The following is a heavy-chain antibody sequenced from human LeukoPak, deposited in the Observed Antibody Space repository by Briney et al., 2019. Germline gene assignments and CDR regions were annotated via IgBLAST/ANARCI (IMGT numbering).Heavy chain of an antibody. J-gene: IGHJ5*02. Sequence: GASVKVSCKASGYTFTSYAMNWVRQAPGQGLEWMGWINTNTGNPTYAQGFTGRFVFSLDTSVSTAYLQISSLKAEDTAVYYCASIRTLPNGYWFDPWGQGTLVTVSS. CDR1: GYTFTSYA. CDR3: ASIRTLPNGYWFDP. CDR2: INTNTGNP. V-gene: IGHV7-4-1*02. D-gene: IGHD2-15*01.